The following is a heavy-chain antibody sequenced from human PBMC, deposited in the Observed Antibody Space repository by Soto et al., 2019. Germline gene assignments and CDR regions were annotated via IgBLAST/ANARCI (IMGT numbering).Heavy chain of an antibody. CDR3: ARVDYCSGGSCYSALPGAFDI. Sequence: GGSLRLSCAASGFTLSDYYMSWIRQAPGKGLEWVSYISSSGSTIYYADSVKGRFTISRDNAKNSLYLQMNSLRAEDTAVYYCARVDYCSGGSCYSALPGAFDIWGQGTMVTVSS. CDR2: ISSSGSTI. V-gene: IGHV3-11*01. CDR1: GFTLSDYY. D-gene: IGHD2-15*01. J-gene: IGHJ3*02.